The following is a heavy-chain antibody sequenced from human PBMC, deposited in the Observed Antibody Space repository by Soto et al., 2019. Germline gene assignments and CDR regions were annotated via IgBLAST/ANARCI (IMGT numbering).Heavy chain of an antibody. D-gene: IGHD6-19*01. V-gene: IGHV3-49*03. CDR1: GFTFGDYA. J-gene: IGHJ6*02. CDR2: IRSKAYGGTT. CDR3: TRDPGYSSGWYYYYGMDV. Sequence: GGSLRLSCTASGFTFGDYAMSWFRQAPGKGLEWVGFIRSKAYGGTTEYAASVKGRFTISRDDSKSITYLQMNSLKTEDTAVYYCTRDPGYSSGWYYYYGMDVWGQGTTVTVSS.